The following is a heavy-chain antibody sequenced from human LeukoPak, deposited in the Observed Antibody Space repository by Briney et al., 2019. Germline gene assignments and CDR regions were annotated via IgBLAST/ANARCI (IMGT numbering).Heavy chain of an antibody. Sequence: GGSLRLSCAASGFTFSSYSMNWVRQAPGKGLEWVSAISGSGGSTYYADSVKGRFTISRDNSKNTLYLQMNSLRAEDTAVYYCAKGTGYSYGYNWFDPWGQGTLVTVSS. V-gene: IGHV3-23*01. J-gene: IGHJ5*02. CDR1: GFTFSSYS. D-gene: IGHD5-18*01. CDR2: ISGSGGST. CDR3: AKGTGYSYGYNWFDP.